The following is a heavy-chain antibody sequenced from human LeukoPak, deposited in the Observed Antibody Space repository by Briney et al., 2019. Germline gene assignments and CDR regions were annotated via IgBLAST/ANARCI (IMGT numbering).Heavy chain of an antibody. CDR2: ISNDGVYT. J-gene: IGHJ4*02. Sequence: GRSLRLSCAASGFTFSSYWMSWVRQSPGKGLEWISTISNDGVYTFHADSVKGRLTISRDNSKNTLYPQMDSLRAEDTAIYYCAKGSSGGRPYYFDYWGQGTLVTVSS. V-gene: IGHV3-23*01. D-gene: IGHD3-22*01. CDR3: AKGSSGGRPYYFDY. CDR1: GFTFSSYW.